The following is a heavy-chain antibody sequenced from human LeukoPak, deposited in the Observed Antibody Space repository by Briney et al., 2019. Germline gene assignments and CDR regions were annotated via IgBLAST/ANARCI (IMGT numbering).Heavy chain of an antibody. V-gene: IGHV3-23*01. CDR2: ISGSGGST. D-gene: IGHD5-12*01. J-gene: IGHJ6*02. CDR3: AKFSGYDYYYYGMDV. Sequence: GGSLRLSCAASGFTFSSYAMTWVRQAPGKGLEWVSGISGSGGSTYYADSVKGRFTISRDNSKNTLYLQMNSLRAEDTAVYYCAKFSGYDYYYYGMDVWGQGTTVTVSS. CDR1: GFTFSSYA.